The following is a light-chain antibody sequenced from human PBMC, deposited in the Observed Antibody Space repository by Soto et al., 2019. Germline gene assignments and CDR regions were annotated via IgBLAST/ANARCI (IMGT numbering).Light chain of an antibody. Sequence: QSELAQPVSVSGSPGQSIIISCTGTSSDVGSDNVVSWYQHYPGKAPQLMMYEAVKRPSEVSSRFSGSKSRNTASLTISGLQAEDEADYCCSSHAGGDTYVFGTGTKVTVL. CDR1: SSDVGSDNV. V-gene: IGLV2-23*01. CDR3: SSHAGGDTYV. CDR2: EAV. J-gene: IGLJ1*01.